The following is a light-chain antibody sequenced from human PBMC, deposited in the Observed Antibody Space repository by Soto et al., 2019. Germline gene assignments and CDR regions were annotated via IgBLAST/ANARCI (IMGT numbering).Light chain of an antibody. CDR2: DAS. V-gene: IGKV1-5*01. J-gene: IGKJ1*01. CDR3: QQYTTYSWP. CDR1: QTISNW. Sequence: IQVATTVATLSASVRDRVTITCRASQTISNWLAWYQVKPGKAPKLLMHDASSLESGVPSRFSGSASGTEFTLTISSLQPDDFATYFCQQYTTYSWPVAQGTKVDIK.